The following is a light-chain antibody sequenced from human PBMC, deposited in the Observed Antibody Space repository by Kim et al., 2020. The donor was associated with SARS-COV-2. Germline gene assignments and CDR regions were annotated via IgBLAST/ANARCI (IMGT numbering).Light chain of an antibody. CDR2: GTS. Sequence: EIVLTQSPGTLSLSPGERATLSCRASQSVSNSYLAWYQQKPGQAPRLFIYGTSSRTTGIPDRFTGSGSGTDFTLTISRLEPEDFAVYHCQQYGTSLYTFGQGTKVDIK. V-gene: IGKV3-20*01. J-gene: IGKJ2*01. CDR3: QQYGTSLYT. CDR1: QSVSNSY.